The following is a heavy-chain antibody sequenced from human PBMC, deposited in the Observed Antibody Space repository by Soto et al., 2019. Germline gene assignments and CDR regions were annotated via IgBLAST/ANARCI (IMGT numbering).Heavy chain of an antibody. CDR2: IYYSGST. D-gene: IGHD3-3*01. CDR1: GGSISSGGYY. CDR3: ARARDFWSGYYIYWFDP. Sequence: SETLSLTCTVSGGSISSGGYYWSWIRQHPGKGLEWIGYIYYSGSTYYNPSLKSRVTISVDTSKNHFSLKVSSVTAADTAVYYCARARDFWSGYYIYWFDPWGQGTLVTVSS. J-gene: IGHJ5*02. V-gene: IGHV4-31*03.